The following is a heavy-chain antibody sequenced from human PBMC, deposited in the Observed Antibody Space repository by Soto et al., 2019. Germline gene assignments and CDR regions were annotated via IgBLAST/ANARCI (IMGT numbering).Heavy chain of an antibody. Sequence: PSETLSLTCTVSGGSVSSGSYYWSWIRQPPGKGLEWIGYIYYSGSTNYNPSLKSRVTISVDTSKNQFSLKLSSVTAADTAVYYCARDSYYYGTTFDYRGQGTPVTVSS. CDR1: GGSVSSGSYY. CDR3: ARDSYYYGTTFDY. CDR2: IYYSGST. D-gene: IGHD3-10*01. J-gene: IGHJ4*02. V-gene: IGHV4-61*01.